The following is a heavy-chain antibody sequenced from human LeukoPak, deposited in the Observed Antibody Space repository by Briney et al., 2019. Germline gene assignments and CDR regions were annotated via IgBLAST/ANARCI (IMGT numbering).Heavy chain of an antibody. J-gene: IGHJ5*02. V-gene: IGHV1-46*01. CDR1: GYAFTRYY. Sequence: ASVKVSCKASGYAFTRYYTHWVRQAPGQGLEWMGIINPSGGSTNYAQKFQGRVTMTRDTSASTAYMELSSLRSEDTAVYYCARGLGVVIIGWFDPWGQGTLVTVSS. CDR3: ARGLGVVIIGWFDP. D-gene: IGHD3-3*01. CDR2: INPSGGST.